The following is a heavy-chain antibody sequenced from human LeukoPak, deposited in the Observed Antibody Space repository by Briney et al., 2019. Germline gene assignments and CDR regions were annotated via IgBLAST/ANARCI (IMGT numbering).Heavy chain of an antibody. CDR1: GFTFSSYG. CDR2: ISYDGGND. Sequence: GGSLRLSCAASGFTFSSYGMHWVRQAPGKGLEWLAVISYDGGNDFFADSVRGRFTISRDNSKNTLYLQMNSLRAEDTAVYYCTRDVGHSALANWGQGVLVTVSS. CDR3: TRDVGHSALAN. D-gene: IGHD5-18*01. J-gene: IGHJ4*02. V-gene: IGHV3-30*03.